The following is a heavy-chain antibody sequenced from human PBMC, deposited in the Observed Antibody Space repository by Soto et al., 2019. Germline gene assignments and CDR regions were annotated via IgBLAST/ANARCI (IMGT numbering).Heavy chain of an antibody. Sequence: SQTLSLTCVISVYGVSSNSAAWNWIIQSPSRGLEWLGRTYYRSKWYNDYAVSVKSRITINPDTSKNQFSLQLNSVTPEDTAVYYCARDQGPYYYDSSGYYWQSAFDIWGQGTMVIVS. J-gene: IGHJ3*02. CDR1: VYGVSSNSAA. V-gene: IGHV6-1*01. CDR2: TYYRSKWYN. CDR3: ARDQGPYYYDSSGYYWQSAFDI. D-gene: IGHD3-22*01.